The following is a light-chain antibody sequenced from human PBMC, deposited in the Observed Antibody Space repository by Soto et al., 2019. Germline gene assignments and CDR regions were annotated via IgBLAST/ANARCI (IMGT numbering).Light chain of an antibody. J-gene: IGKJ4*01. CDR2: GAS. Sequence: ETVMTQSPATLSVSPGERATLSCGASQSVSTNLAWYQQKPGQVPRLLIYGASTRASDIPARFSGSGSGTEFTLTISSRQSEDFAFYYCQQYNEWPLTFGGGTKVEIE. CDR1: QSVSTN. CDR3: QQYNEWPLT. V-gene: IGKV3-15*01.